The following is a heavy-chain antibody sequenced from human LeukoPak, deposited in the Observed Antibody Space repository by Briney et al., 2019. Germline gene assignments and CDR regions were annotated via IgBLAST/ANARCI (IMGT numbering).Heavy chain of an antibody. CDR2: ISSSSSYI. J-gene: IGHJ6*02. D-gene: IGHD5-12*01. V-gene: IGHV3-21*01. CDR1: GFTFSSYS. Sequence: PGGSLRLSCAASGFTFSSYSMNWIRQAPGKGLEWVSSISSSSSYIYYADSVKGRFTISRDNAKNSLYLQMNSLRAEDTAVYYCARDRYTPGDYYCYGMDVWGQGTTVTVSS. CDR3: ARDRYTPGDYYCYGMDV.